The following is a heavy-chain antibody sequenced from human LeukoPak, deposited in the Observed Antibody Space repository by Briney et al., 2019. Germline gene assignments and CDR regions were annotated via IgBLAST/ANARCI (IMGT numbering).Heavy chain of an antibody. J-gene: IGHJ3*02. CDR3: AREGATVSDDAFDI. CDR1: GGTFSSYA. Sequence: SVKVSCKASGGTFSSYAISWVRQAPGQGLEWMGGIIPIFGTANYAQKFQGRVTITADESTSTAYMELSSLRSDDTAVYYCAREGATVSDDAFDIWGQGTMVTVSS. CDR2: IIPIFGTA. V-gene: IGHV1-69*13. D-gene: IGHD1-26*01.